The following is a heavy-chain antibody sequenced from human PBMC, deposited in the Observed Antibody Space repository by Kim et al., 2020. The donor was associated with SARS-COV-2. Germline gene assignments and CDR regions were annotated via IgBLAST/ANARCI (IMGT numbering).Heavy chain of an antibody. Sequence: GGSLRLSCAASGFTFSSYGMHWVRQAPGKGLEWVAVISYDGSNKYYADSVKGRFTISRDNSKNTLYLQMNSLRAEDTAVYYCARERRSSLDYWGQGTLVTVSS. CDR2: ISYDGSNK. CDR1: GFTFSSYG. V-gene: IGHV3-33*05. J-gene: IGHJ4*02. D-gene: IGHD6-13*01. CDR3: ARERRSSLDY.